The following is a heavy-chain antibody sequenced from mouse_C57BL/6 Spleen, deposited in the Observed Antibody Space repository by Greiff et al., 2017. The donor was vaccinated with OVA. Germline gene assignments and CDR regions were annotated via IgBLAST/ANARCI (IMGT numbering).Heavy chain of an antibody. V-gene: IGHV2-5*01. CDR3: ATYYSNTWFAY. CDR2: IWRGGGT. CDR1: GFSLTSYG. J-gene: IGHJ3*01. D-gene: IGHD2-5*01. Sequence: QVQLKESGPGLVQPSQSLSITCTVSGFSLTSYGVHWVRQSPGKGLEWLGVIWRGGGTDYNAALMFRLSITKDNSTSQVFVKMNSLQADDTAIYYCATYYSNTWFAYWGQGTLVTVSA.